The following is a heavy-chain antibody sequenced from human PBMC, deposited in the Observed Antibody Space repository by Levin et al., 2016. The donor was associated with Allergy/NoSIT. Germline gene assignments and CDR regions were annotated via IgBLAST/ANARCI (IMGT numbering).Heavy chain of an antibody. CDR3: ARVHTASSSSWYHFDF. V-gene: IGHV5-51*01. CDR2: IYPGDSDT. J-gene: IGHJ4*02. D-gene: IGHD6-13*01. Sequence: VRQMPGKGLEWMGIIYPGDSDTRYGPSFQGQVTISADKSITTAYLQWSSLKASDTAMYYCARVHTASSSSWYHFDFWGQGTLVTVSS.